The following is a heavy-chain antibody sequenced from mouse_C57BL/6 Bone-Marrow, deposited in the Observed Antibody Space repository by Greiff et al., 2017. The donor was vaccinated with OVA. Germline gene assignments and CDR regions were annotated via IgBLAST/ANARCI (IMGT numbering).Heavy chain of an antibody. D-gene: IGHD1-1*01. V-gene: IGHV1-50*01. CDR2: IDPSDSYT. Sequence: QVQLQPPGAELVKPGASVKLSCKASGYTFTSYWMQWVKQRPGQGLEWIGEIDPSDSYTNCNQKFKGKATLTVDTSSSTAYMQLSSLTSEDSAVYYCARSRDYGSSYVGYWGQGTTLTVSS. J-gene: IGHJ2*01. CDR3: ARSRDYGSSYVGY. CDR1: GYTFTSYW.